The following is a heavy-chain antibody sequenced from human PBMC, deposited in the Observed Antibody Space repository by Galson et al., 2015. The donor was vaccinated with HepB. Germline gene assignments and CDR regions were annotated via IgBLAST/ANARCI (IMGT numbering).Heavy chain of an antibody. J-gene: IGHJ6*02. CDR2: ISSSSSYI. CDR1: GFTFSSYS. Sequence: SLRLSCAASGFTFSSYSMNWVRQAPGKGLEWVSSISSSSSYIYYADSVKGRFTISRDNAKNSLYLQMNSLRAEDTAVYYCARGNTIFGVVYYYYGMDVWGQGTTVTVSS. CDR3: ARGNTIFGVVYYYYGMDV. D-gene: IGHD3-3*01. V-gene: IGHV3-21*01.